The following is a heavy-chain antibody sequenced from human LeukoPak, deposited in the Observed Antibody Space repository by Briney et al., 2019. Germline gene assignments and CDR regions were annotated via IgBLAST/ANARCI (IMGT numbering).Heavy chain of an antibody. CDR3: ARRGYPTTLYFFDY. CDR1: GGSISSSNYY. CDR2: IYYSGNT. D-gene: IGHD6-25*01. Sequence: SETLSLTCTVSGGSISSSNYYWGWIRQPPGKGLEWIGTIYYSGNTYYNPSLKSRVTISVDTSKNQFSLKLSSVTAADTAVYYCARRGYPTTLYFFDYWGQGTLVTVSS. V-gene: IGHV4-39*01. J-gene: IGHJ4*02.